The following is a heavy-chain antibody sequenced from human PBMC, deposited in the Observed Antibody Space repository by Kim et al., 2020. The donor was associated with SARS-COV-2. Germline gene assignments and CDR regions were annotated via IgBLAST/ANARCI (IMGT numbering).Heavy chain of an antibody. Sequence: ASVKVSCKASGYTFTTYAIHWVRQAPGQRLEWMGWINTGDGDTKYSQKVQDRVTISRDTTASTAYMELSSLTSEDTAVYYCARSHTSGWYGMDVWGQGTT. V-gene: IGHV1-3*04. CDR3: ARSHTSGWYGMDV. D-gene: IGHD6-19*01. CDR2: INTGDGDT. J-gene: IGHJ6*02. CDR1: GYTFTTYA.